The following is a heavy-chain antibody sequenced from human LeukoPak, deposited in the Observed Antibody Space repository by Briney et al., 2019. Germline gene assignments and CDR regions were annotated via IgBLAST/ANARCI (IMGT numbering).Heavy chain of an antibody. CDR2: ISSSGTYK. D-gene: IGHD5-12*01. Sequence: PGGSLRLPCAVSGFTFSSYSMSWVRQAPGKGLEWVSSISSSGTYKYYADSVKGRFTISRDNAKNSLYLQMNSLRAQDTAVYYCAREVDIVANYYFEYWGQGTLVTVSS. V-gene: IGHV3-21*01. CDR3: AREVDIVANYYFEY. J-gene: IGHJ4*02. CDR1: GFTFSSYS.